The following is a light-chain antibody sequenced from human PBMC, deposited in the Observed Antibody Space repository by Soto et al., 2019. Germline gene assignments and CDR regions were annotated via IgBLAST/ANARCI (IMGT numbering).Light chain of an antibody. V-gene: IGKV1-5*03. J-gene: IGKJ1*01. Sequence: DIQMTQSPSTLSGSVGDRVTITCRASQTISSWLAWYQQKPGKAPKLLIYKASTLQSGVPSRFSGSGSGTEFTLTISSLQPDDFATYYCQHYNSYSETFGQGTKVELQ. CDR2: KAS. CDR3: QHYNSYSET. CDR1: QTISSW.